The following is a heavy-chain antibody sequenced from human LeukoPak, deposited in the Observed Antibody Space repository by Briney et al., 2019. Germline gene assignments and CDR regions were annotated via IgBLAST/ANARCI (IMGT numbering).Heavy chain of an antibody. Sequence: SETLSLTCTVSGGSISSSSYYWGWIRQPPGKGLEWIGSIYYSGSTYYNPSLKSRVTISVDTSKNQFSLKLSSVTAADTAVYYCARDGQLYNWFDPWDQGTLVTVSS. V-gene: IGHV4-39*07. CDR2: IYYSGST. CDR3: ARDGQLYNWFDP. J-gene: IGHJ5*02. CDR1: GGSISSSSYY. D-gene: IGHD3/OR15-3a*01.